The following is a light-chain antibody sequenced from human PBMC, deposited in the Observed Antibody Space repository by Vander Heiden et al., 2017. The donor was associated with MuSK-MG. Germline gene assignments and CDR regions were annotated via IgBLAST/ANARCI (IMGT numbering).Light chain of an antibody. V-gene: IGKV3-20*01. Sequence: EIVLTQSPGTLPLSPGERATLSCRASQSVSSSYLAWYQQKPGQAPRLLIYGASSRATGIPDRFSGSGSGTDFTLTISRLEPEDFAVYYCQQDGSSQWTFGQGTKVEIK. CDR2: GAS. J-gene: IGKJ1*01. CDR3: QQDGSSQWT. CDR1: QSVSSSY.